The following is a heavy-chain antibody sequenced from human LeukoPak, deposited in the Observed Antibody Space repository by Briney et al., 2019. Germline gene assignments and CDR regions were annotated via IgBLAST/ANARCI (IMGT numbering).Heavy chain of an antibody. J-gene: IGHJ3*02. CDR1: GGSINSYY. CDR3: ARSSGSHDAFDI. V-gene: IGHV4-59*01. Sequence: SETLSLTCTVSGGSINSYYWSWIRQPPGKGLEWIGYIYYSGSTNYNPSLKSRVTISVDTSKNQFSLKLSSVTAADTAVYYCARSSGSHDAFDIWGQGTMVTVSS. D-gene: IGHD6-19*01. CDR2: IYYSGST.